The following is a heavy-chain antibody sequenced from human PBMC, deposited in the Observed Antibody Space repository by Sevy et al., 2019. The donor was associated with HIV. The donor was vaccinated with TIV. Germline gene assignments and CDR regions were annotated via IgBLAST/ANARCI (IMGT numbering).Heavy chain of an antibody. CDR2: IRSKAYGGTT. Sequence: GGSLRLSCTPSGFTFGDYAMSWFRQAPGKGLEWVGFIRSKAYGGTTEYAASVKGRFTISRDDSKSIAYLQMNSLKTEDTAVYYCTRGGDIVVVVAASNWFDPWGQGTLVTVSS. V-gene: IGHV3-49*03. CDR3: TRGGDIVVVVAASNWFDP. D-gene: IGHD2-15*01. J-gene: IGHJ5*02. CDR1: GFTFGDYA.